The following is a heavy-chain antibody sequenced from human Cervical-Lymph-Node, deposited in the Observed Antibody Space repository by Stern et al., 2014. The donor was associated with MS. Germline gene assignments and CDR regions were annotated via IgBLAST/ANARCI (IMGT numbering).Heavy chain of an antibody. Sequence: VQLVESGGGVVQPGRSLRLSCAASGFTFSSNAMHWVRQAPGKGLEWVAVISNGAKDTSYAESVTGRLSISRDNSKITLDLQMNSLRMEDTAQYYCVPGSGAFDFWGQGTLVAVSS. D-gene: IGHD3-10*01. CDR1: GFTFSSNA. V-gene: IGHV3-30*03. CDR2: ISNGAKDT. CDR3: VPGSGAFDF. J-gene: IGHJ4*02.